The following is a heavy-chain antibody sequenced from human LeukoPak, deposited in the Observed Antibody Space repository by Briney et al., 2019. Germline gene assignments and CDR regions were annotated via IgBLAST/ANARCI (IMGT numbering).Heavy chain of an antibody. CDR2: IYHSGST. Sequence: PSETLSPTCAVSGYSISSGYYWGWIRQPPGKGVEWIGSIYHSGSTYYNPSLKSRVPISVDTSKNQFSLKLSSVTAADTAVYYCARSPDCSSTSCYRGIYYFDYWGQGTLVTVSS. CDR1: GYSISSGYY. D-gene: IGHD2-2*02. J-gene: IGHJ4*02. V-gene: IGHV4-38-2*01. CDR3: ARSPDCSSTSCYRGIYYFDY.